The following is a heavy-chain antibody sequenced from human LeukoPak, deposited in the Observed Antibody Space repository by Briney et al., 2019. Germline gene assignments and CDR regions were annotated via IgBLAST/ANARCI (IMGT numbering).Heavy chain of an antibody. CDR3: ARVIVVVPAARNAFDI. V-gene: IGHV3-7*01. CDR1: GFTFSSYW. CDR2: IKQDGSEK. Sequence: GGSLRLSCAASGFTFSSYWMSWVRQAPGKGLEWVANIKQDGSEKYYVDSVKGRFTISRDNAKNSLYLQMNSLRAEDTAVYYCARVIVVVPAARNAFDIWGQGTMVTVSS. D-gene: IGHD2-2*01. J-gene: IGHJ3*02.